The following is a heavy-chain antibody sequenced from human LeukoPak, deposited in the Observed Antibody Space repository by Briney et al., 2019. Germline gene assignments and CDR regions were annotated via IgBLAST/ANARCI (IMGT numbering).Heavy chain of an antibody. CDR3: ARPTDISTGFYYYYYGMDV. CDR2: MKPNSGNA. J-gene: IGHJ6*02. D-gene: IGHD3-9*01. CDR1: GYTFTSYD. V-gene: IGHV1-8*01. Sequence: GASVKVSCKASGYTFTSYDINWVRQATGQGLEGRGWMKPNSGNAGYAQKFQGRVTMTRNTSIRTPYMELSSLRSEDTAVYYCARPTDISTGFYYYYYGMDVWGQGTTVTVSS.